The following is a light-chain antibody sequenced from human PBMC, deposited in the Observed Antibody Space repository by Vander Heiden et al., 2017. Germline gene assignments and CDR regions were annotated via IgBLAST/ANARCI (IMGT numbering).Light chain of an antibody. CDR3: QQSHRTSYT. CDR2: AAT. CDR1: QTISKC. J-gene: IGKJ2*01. V-gene: IGKV1-39*01. Sequence: DFQLTPSPSSLSASVGDRVTISCRASQTISKCLNGYQQKPGEDPNRLIYAATSLQSGGPSRCSGSGAGTDVTTTTSSMQHEEFGTYFCQQSHRTSYTFGQGTKL.